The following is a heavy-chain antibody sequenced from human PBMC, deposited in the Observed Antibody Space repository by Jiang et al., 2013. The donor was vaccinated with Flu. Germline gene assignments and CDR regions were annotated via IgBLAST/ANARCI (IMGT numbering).Heavy chain of an antibody. V-gene: IGHV1-69*01. Sequence: SGGTFSTYAISWVRQAPGQGLEWMEGSPFFGTSNYARKFQGRVTITADESTSTAYMELTSLRSEDTAVYYCARTYTSIAAAGFDYWGQGTLVTVSS. CDR3: ARTYTSIAAAGFDY. D-gene: IGHD6-13*01. CDR2: SPFFGTS. CDR1: GGTFSTYA. J-gene: IGHJ4*02.